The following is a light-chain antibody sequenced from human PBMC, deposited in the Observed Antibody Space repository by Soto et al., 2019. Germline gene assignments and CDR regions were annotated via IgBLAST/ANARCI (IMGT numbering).Light chain of an antibody. CDR3: GTWDSSLSAGEVV. CDR1: SSNMGNNY. J-gene: IGLJ2*01. V-gene: IGLV1-51*01. CDR2: DNN. Sequence: QSVLTQPPSVSAAPGQRVTISCSGSSSNMGNNYESWYQQLPGTAPNLLIYDNNKRPSGIPDRFSGSKSGTSATLGITGLQTGDEADYYCGTWDSSLSAGEVVFGGGTKLTVL.